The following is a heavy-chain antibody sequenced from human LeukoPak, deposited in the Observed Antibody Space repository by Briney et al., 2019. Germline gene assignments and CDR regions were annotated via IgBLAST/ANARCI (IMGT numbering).Heavy chain of an antibody. V-gene: IGHV4-39*02. CDR1: GGSISSSSYY. D-gene: IGHD1-14*01. CDR3: ARARRDVAEAMD. J-gene: IGHJ4*02. Sequence: SETLSLTCTVSGGSISSSSYYWGWIRQPPGKGLEWIGTIYYRGSTYYNPSLKSRVTISVDTSKNHFSLKLSSVTAADTAVYYCARARRDVAEAMDWGQGTLVTVSS. CDR2: IYYRGST.